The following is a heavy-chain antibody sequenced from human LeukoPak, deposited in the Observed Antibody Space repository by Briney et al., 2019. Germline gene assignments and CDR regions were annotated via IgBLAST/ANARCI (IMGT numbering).Heavy chain of an antibody. CDR3: ARGPPRGKYYYMDV. J-gene: IGHJ6*03. CDR2: IGTASDT. CDR1: GVTSNY. Sequence: GGSLRLSCAASGVTSNYMTWVRQAPGKGLEWVSTIGTASDTYYPGSVEGRFTLSRDNAKNSLYLQMNSLTAGDTAVYYCARGPPRGKYYYMDVWGKGTTVTVSS. V-gene: IGHV3-13*01. D-gene: IGHD1-1*01.